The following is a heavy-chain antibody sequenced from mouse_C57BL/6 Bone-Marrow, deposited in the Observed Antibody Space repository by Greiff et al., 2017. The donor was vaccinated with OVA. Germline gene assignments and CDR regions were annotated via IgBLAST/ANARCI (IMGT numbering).Heavy chain of an antibody. CDR1: GYTFTSYW. CDR2: IDPSDSYT. D-gene: IGHD4-1*01. Sequence: QVQLQQPGAELVMPGASVKLSCKASGYTFTSYWMHWVKQRPGQGLEWIGEIDPSDSYTNYNQKFKGKSTLTVDKSSSTAYMQLSSLTSEDSAVYYCARRGTGTHYYAMDYWGQGTSVTVSS. J-gene: IGHJ4*01. V-gene: IGHV1-69*01. CDR3: ARRGTGTHYYAMDY.